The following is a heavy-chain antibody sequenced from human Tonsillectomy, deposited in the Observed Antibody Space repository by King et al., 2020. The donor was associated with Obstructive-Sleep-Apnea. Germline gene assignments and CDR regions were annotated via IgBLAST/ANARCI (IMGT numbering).Heavy chain of an antibody. CDR1: GGSLSSSNYN. D-gene: IGHD2-21*02. J-gene: IGHJ5*02. CDR2: TYYSGST. CDR3: ARDVPYCGGDCYTADWFDP. Sequence: QLQESGPGLVKPSETLSLTCTVSGGSLSSSNYNWGWLRHPPGKPLDWIGCTYYSGSTYYNPHLTSRVTLSVDTSKNQFSLKLSSVTAADTAVYYCARDVPYCGGDCYTADWFDPWGQGTLVTVSS. V-gene: IGHV4-39*07.